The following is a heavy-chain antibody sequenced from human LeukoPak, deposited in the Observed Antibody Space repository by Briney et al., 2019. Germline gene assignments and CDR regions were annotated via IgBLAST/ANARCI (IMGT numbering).Heavy chain of an antibody. V-gene: IGHV1-2*02. CDR1: GYTFTGYY. Sequence: GASVKVSCKASGYTFTGYYMHWVRQAPGQGLEWMGWINPNSGGTNYAQKFQGRVTMTRDTSISTAYMELSRLRSDDTAVFYCARGEITYYYDSSGYFIWVQGTIVTVSS. CDR3: ARGEITYYYDSSGYFI. D-gene: IGHD3-22*01. CDR2: INPNSGGT. J-gene: IGHJ3*02.